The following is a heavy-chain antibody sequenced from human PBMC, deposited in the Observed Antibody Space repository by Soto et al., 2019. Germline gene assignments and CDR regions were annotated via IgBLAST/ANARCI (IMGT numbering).Heavy chain of an antibody. CDR1: GGTFSSYA. J-gene: IGHJ6*02. CDR2: IIPIFGTA. D-gene: IGHD2-15*01. V-gene: IGHV1-69*14. Sequence: QVQLVQSGAEVKKPGSSVKVSCKASGGTFSSYAISWVRQAPGQGLEWMGGIIPIFGTADYAQKFQGRVTITAEKSTSTAYMELSSLRSEDKAVYYCASVETQRYYYGMDVFGQGTTVTVSS. CDR3: ASVETQRYYYGMDV.